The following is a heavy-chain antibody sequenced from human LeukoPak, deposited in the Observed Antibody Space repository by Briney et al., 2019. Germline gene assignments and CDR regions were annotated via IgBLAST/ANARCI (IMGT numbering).Heavy chain of an antibody. CDR2: INHSGST. CDR1: GGSFSGYY. D-gene: IGHD3-10*01. J-gene: IGHJ6*03. Sequence: SETLSLTCAVYGGSFSGYYWSWIRQPPGKGLEWIGEINHSGSTNYNPSLKSRVTISVDTYKNQFSLKLRSVTAADTAVYYCARGRSGSYFLYYYYMDVWGKGTTVTVSS. V-gene: IGHV4-34*01. CDR3: ARGRSGSYFLYYYYMDV.